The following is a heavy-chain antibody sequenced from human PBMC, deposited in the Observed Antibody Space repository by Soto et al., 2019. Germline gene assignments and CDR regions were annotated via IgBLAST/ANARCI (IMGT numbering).Heavy chain of an antibody. CDR1: SGSISSSNW. D-gene: IGHD2-15*01. CDR2: IYHSGSN. Sequence: QVQLQESGPGLVKPSGTLSLTCAVSSGSISSSNWWSWVRQPPGQGLEWIGEIYHSGSNNYNPSLKSQVTLSVDKSKNQFSLKLRSVTAADTAVYYCARMAQCSGGSSYYYYYYSMDVWGKGTTVTVSS. J-gene: IGHJ6*03. CDR3: ARMAQCSGGSSYYYYYYSMDV. V-gene: IGHV4-4*02.